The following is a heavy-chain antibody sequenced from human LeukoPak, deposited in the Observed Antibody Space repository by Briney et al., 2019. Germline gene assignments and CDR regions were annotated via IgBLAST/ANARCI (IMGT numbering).Heavy chain of an antibody. D-gene: IGHD5-18*01. V-gene: IGHV4-59*08. Sequence: SSETLSLTCTVSGGSISSYHWSWIRQPPGKGLEWIGYIYYSGSTNYNPSLKSRVTISVDTSKNQFSLKLSSVTAADTAVYYCARHMGLGYSYGYPYFDYWGQGTLVTVSS. CDR1: GGSISSYH. CDR2: IYYSGST. J-gene: IGHJ4*02. CDR3: ARHMGLGYSYGYPYFDY.